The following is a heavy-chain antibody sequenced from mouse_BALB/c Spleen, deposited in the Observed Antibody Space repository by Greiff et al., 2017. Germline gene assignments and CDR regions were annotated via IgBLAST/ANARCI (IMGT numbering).Heavy chain of an antibody. J-gene: IGHJ4*01. CDR1: GFTFSSYG. V-gene: IGHV5-6-3*01. CDR2: INSNGGST. Sequence: DVHLVESGGGLVQPGGSLKLSCAASGFTFSSYGMSWVRQTPDKRLELVATINSNGGSTYYPDSVKGRFTISRDNARNILYLQMSSLRSEDTAMYYCARDGYPYYYAMDYWGQGTSVTVSS. CDR3: ARDGYPYYYAMDY. D-gene: IGHD2-2*01.